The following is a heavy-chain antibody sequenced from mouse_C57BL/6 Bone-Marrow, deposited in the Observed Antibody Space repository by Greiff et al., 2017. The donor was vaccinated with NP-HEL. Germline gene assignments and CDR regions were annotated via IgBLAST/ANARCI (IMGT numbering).Heavy chain of an antibody. CDR1: GFTFTSYT. J-gene: IGHJ2*01. Sequence: QVQLQQSGPGLVKPGASLKFSCKASGFTFTSYTINWVQQSPGQGLEWVGRLCPSGGSTYYHEKFKGKATLTVDTSSSTAYMELHSLTSEDSAVYFCARPNWTLFDYWGQGTTLTVSS. CDR3: ARPNWTLFDY. CDR2: LCPSGGST. D-gene: IGHD4-1*01. V-gene: IGHV1-85*01.